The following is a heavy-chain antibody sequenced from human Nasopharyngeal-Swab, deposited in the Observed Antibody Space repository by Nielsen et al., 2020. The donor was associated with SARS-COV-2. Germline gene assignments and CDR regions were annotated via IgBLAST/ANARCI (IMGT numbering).Heavy chain of an antibody. D-gene: IGHD3-3*01. V-gene: IGHV3-23*01. CDR3: AKDSRHNYDYWSGYFTN. J-gene: IGHJ4*02. CDR1: GFTFSSCA. CDR2: ISGSGHRT. Sequence: GESLKISCVASGFTFSSCAMTWVRQAPGKGPQWLSTISGSGHRTYYADSVKGRFTISRDNSQNTLYLQMNSLRAEDTAVYYCAKDSRHNYDYWSGYFTNWGQGTLVTVSS.